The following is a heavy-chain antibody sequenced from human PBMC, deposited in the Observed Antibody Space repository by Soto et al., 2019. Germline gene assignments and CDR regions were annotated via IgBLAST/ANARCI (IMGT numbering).Heavy chain of an antibody. CDR2: FDPEDGET. J-gene: IGHJ4*02. CDR1: GYTLTELS. V-gene: IGHV1-24*01. D-gene: IGHD3-10*01. Sequence: ASVKVSCKVSGYTLTELSMHWVRQAPGKGLEWMGGFDPEDGETIYAQKFQGRVTMTEDTSTDTAYMELSSLRSEDTAVYYCATGGFGELAFDYWGQGTLVTVSS. CDR3: ATGGFGELAFDY.